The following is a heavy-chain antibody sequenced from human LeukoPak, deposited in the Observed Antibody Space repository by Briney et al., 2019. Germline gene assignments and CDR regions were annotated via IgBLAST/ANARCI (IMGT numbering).Heavy chain of an antibody. CDR2: INPNSGGT. CDR3: ARVGVAGTGYYFDY. J-gene: IGHJ4*02. V-gene: IGHV1-2*06. D-gene: IGHD6-19*01. Sequence: ASVKVSCKASGYTFTSYDINWVRQATGQGLEWMGRINPNSGGTNYAQKFQGRVTMTRDTSISTAYMELSRLRSDDTAVYYCARVGVAGTGYYFDYWGQGTLVTVSS. CDR1: GYTFTSYD.